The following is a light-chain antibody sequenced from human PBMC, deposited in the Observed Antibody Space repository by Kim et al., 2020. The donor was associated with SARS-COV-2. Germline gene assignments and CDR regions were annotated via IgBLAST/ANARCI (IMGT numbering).Light chain of an antibody. CDR1: SSDIGGYNY. CDR3: SSYTSSNTWV. CDR2: DVS. V-gene: IGLV2-14*04. Sequence: GQSITFPCSVTSSDIGGYNYVSWYQQHPGKAPKLMIYDVSKRPSGVSNRCSGSKSGNTAFLTISGLQAEDEADYYCSSYTSSNTWVFGGGTKLTVL. J-gene: IGLJ3*02.